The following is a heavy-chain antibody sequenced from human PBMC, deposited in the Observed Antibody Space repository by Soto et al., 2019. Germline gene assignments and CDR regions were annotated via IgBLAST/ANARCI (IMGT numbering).Heavy chain of an antibody. J-gene: IGHJ6*02. CDR2: IRSKAYGGTT. CDR1: GFTFGDYA. Sequence: GGSLRLSCTASGFTFGDYAMSWFRQAPGKGLEWVGFIRSKAYGGTTEYAASVKGRFTISRDDSKSIAYLQMNSLKTEDTAVYYCTRDLLTPDYYYYGMDVWGQGTTVTVSS. CDR3: TRDLLTPDYYYYGMDV. V-gene: IGHV3-49*03.